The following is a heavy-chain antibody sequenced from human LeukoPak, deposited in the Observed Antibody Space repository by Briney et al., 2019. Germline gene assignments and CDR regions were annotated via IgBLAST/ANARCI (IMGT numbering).Heavy chain of an antibody. J-gene: IGHJ4*02. V-gene: IGHV5-51*01. CDR2: IYPGDSDT. CDR1: GYSFTSYW. Sequence: GESLKISCKGSGYSFTSYWIGWVRQMPGKGLEWMGIIYPGDSDTRYSPSFQGQVTISADKSISTAYLQWSSLKASDTAMYYCVKALRSTSYHFDYWGLGTLVTVSS. CDR3: VKALRSTSYHFDY. D-gene: IGHD2-2*01.